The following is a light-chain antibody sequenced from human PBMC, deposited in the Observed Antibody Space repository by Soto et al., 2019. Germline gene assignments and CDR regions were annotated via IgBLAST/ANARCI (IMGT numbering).Light chain of an antibody. CDR1: QSVSSSY. CDR3: QQYGSSPWT. Sequence: EIVLTQSPGTLSLSPGERATLSCRARQSVSSSYLAWYQQKPGQAPRLLIYGASSRATGIPDRFSGSGSGTDFPLTISRLEPEDFAVYYCQQYGSSPWTFGQGTKVDIQ. V-gene: IGKV3-20*01. CDR2: GAS. J-gene: IGKJ1*01.